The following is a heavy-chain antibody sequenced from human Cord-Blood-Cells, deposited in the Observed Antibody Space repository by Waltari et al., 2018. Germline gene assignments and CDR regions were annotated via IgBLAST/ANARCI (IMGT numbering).Heavy chain of an antibody. J-gene: IGHJ3*02. Sequence: QVQLVQSGAEVKKPGSSVKVSCKASGGTFSSYAISWVRQAPGQGLEWMGGIRPIWGKENSAQSCQGRVTITAGESTSTAYMERSSLRSEDTAVYYCARGKSGYSYGAFDIWGQGTMVTVSS. CDR2: IRPIWGKE. CDR3: ARGKSGYSYGAFDI. D-gene: IGHD5-18*01. V-gene: IGHV1-69*12. CDR1: GGTFSSYA.